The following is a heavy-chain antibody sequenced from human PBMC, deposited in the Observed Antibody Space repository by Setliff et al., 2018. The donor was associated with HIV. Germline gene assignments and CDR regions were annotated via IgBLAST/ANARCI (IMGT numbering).Heavy chain of an antibody. CDR2: ISGSGDST. CDR3: AKEVDTAMTQGWFDT. D-gene: IGHD5-18*01. V-gene: IGHV3-23*01. J-gene: IGHJ5*01. Sequence: LRLSCAASGFSFSSSAMNWVRQAPGKGLEWVSLISGSGDSTYYADSVKGRFTISRDNSKNTLYLQMNSLRAEDTAVYYCAKEVDTAMTQGWFDTWGQGTLVTVSS. CDR1: GFSFSSSA.